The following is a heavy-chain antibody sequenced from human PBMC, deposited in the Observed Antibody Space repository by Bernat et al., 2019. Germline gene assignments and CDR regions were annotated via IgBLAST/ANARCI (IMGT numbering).Heavy chain of an antibody. V-gene: IGHV3-33*01. CDR3: ARDSRFSGVYYMDV. Sequence: QVQLVESGGGVVQPGRSLRLSCAASGFTFSSYGMHWVRQAPGKGLEWVAVIWYDGSNKYYADSVKGRFTISRDNSKNTLYLQMNSLRAEDTAVYHCARDSRFSGVYYMDVWGKGTTVTVSS. D-gene: IGHD3-3*01. J-gene: IGHJ6*03. CDR1: GFTFSSYG. CDR2: IWYDGSNK.